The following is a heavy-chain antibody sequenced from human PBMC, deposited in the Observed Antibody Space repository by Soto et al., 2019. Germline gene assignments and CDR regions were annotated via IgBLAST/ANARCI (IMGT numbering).Heavy chain of an antibody. CDR1: GFTFSSYS. D-gene: IGHD3-22*01. J-gene: IGHJ4*02. V-gene: IGHV3-64D*06. CDR3: VKGGTSVSSAGFDY. CDR2: IRNNGVST. Sequence: GGSLRLSCSASGFTFSSYSMHWVRQAPGKGLEFVSVIRNNGVSTYYADSVKGRFTISRDNSNNTLSLQMRSLRPEDTAVYYCVKGGTSVSSAGFDYWGLGTLVTVSS.